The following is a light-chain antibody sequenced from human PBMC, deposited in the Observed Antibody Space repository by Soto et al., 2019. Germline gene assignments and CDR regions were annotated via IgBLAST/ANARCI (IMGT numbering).Light chain of an antibody. CDR1: QSISTY. CDR3: QQSYTTLFT. J-gene: IGKJ3*01. V-gene: IGKV1-39*01. Sequence: DIPMTQSPSSLSASVGNRVTIPCRASQSISTYLNWYQKKPGKAPNLLIYDASRLQSGVPSRFSGSGGGTDFTLSISSVQPEDFATYFCQQSYTTLFTFGPGTKVDI. CDR2: DAS.